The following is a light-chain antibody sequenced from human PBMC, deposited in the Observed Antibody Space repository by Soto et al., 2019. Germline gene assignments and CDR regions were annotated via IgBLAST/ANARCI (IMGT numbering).Light chain of an antibody. J-gene: IGKJ4*01. Sequence: EIVLTQSPATLSLSPGERATLSCRASQSVSSYLAWYQQKPGQAPRLLIYDASNRATCIPARFSGSWSGTDFTLTISSLEPEDFAVYYCQQRSNWPPGLTFGGGTKVEIK. V-gene: IGKV3-11*01. CDR3: QQRSNWPPGLT. CDR2: DAS. CDR1: QSVSSY.